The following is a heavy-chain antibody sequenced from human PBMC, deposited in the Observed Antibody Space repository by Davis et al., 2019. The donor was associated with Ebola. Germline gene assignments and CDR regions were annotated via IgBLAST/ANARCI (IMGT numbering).Heavy chain of an antibody. V-gene: IGHV3-30-3*01. CDR2: MSYDGSLQ. Sequence: GGSLRLSCAASGFTFSHFHMHWLRQAPGKGLEWVAVMSYDGSLQYTADSVKGRFTISRDNSKNTLYLEMNSLTPEDTAVYFCARVADSYCSTTSCRTFAYWGQGTLVTVSS. CDR1: GFTFSHFH. D-gene: IGHD2-2*01. CDR3: ARVADSYCSTTSCRTFAY. J-gene: IGHJ4*02.